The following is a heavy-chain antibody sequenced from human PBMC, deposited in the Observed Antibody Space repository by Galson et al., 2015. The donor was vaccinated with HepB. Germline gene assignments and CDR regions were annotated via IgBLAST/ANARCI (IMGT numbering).Heavy chain of an antibody. J-gene: IGHJ6*02. CDR2: IIPIFGTA. V-gene: IGHV1-69*13. Sequence: QSGAEVKKPGASVKVSCKASGYTFTSYGISWVRQAPGQGLEWMGGIIPIFGTANYAQKFQGRVTITADESTSTAYMELSSLRSEDTAVYYCARALPVAIFGVGQRKTTRGHYGMDVWGQGTTVTVSS. CDR1: GYTFTSYG. D-gene: IGHD3-3*01. CDR3: ARALPVAIFGVGQRKTTRGHYGMDV.